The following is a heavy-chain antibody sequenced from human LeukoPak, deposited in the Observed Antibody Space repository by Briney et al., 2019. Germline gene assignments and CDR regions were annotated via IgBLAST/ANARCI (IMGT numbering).Heavy chain of an antibody. CDR1: GFSITSDY. CDR3: TRAVRKSYYRYYMDI. CDR2: MYPSGSI. V-gene: IGHV4-59*01. Sequence: PSETLSLTCSVSGFSITSDYWNWIRQPPGKGLEWIGYMYPSGSITYNPSLKSRITMSVDTYKNHLSLKLTSVTAADTAVYYCTRAVRKSYYRYYMDIWGKGTTVTVSS. J-gene: IGHJ6*03.